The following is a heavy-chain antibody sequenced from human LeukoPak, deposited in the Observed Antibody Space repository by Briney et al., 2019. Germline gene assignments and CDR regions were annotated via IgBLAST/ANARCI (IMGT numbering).Heavy chain of an antibody. J-gene: IGHJ4*02. V-gene: IGHV3-9*01. CDR1: GFTFDNFA. D-gene: IGHD1-1*01. CDR2: LNWSGDTV. CDR3: AKGSLSLATAPFNF. Sequence: PGRSLRLSCEASGFTFDNFAMNWVRQVPGKGLEWVSGLNWSGDTVGYADSVKGRFTISRDNAKNSLCLEMTNLRTEDTAFYYCAKGSLSLATAPFNFWGQGTPVTVSS.